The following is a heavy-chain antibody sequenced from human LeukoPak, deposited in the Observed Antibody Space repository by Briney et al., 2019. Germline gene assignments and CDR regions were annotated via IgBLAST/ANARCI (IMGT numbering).Heavy chain of an antibody. Sequence: GGSLRLSCAGSGFIFNNYAMHWVRQPPGKGLEWVSGISWNSGSIDYADSVKGRFTISRDNAKNSLYLQMNSLRAEDTAVYYCAKDNGANAFDIWGQGTMVTVSS. J-gene: IGHJ3*02. V-gene: IGHV3-9*01. CDR2: ISWNSGSI. CDR1: GFIFNNYA. CDR3: AKDNGANAFDI.